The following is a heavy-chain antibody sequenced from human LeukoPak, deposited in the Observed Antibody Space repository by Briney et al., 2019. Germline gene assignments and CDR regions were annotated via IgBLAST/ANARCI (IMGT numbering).Heavy chain of an antibody. Sequence: ASVKVSCKASGYTFTGYYMHWVRQAPGQGLEWMGWINPNSGGTNYAQKFQGRVTMTRDTSISTAYMELSRLRSDDTAVYYCAREDDWSGLEPGVNDAFDIWGQGTMVTVSS. CDR2: INPNSGGT. D-gene: IGHD3-3*01. CDR1: GYTFTGYY. V-gene: IGHV1-2*02. CDR3: AREDDWSGLEPGVNDAFDI. J-gene: IGHJ3*02.